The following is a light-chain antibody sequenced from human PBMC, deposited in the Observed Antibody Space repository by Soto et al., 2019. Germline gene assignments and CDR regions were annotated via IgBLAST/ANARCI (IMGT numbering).Light chain of an antibody. CDR1: SGYSSYA. CDR3: QTWGTGIAV. J-gene: IGLJ7*01. CDR2: LNSDGSH. Sequence: QLVLTQSPSASASLGASVKLTCTVCSGYSSYAIAWHQQQPEKGPRYLMKLNSDGSHSKGDGIPDRFSGSSSGAERYLTISSLQSEDEADYYCQTWGTGIAVFGGGTQLTVL. V-gene: IGLV4-69*01.